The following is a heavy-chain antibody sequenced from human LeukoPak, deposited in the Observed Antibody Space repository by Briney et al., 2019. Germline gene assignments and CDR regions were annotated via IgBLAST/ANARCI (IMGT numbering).Heavy chain of an antibody. Sequence: GGSLRLSCAVSGFTFSSYWMSWVRQAPGKGLGWVANIKQDGSEKYYVDSVKGRFSISRDNAKNSLYLQMNSLRAEDTAVYYCARILSEQGYWGQGTLVTVSS. CDR1: GFTFSSYW. CDR3: ARILSEQGY. D-gene: IGHD3-9*01. J-gene: IGHJ4*02. V-gene: IGHV3-7*01. CDR2: IKQDGSEK.